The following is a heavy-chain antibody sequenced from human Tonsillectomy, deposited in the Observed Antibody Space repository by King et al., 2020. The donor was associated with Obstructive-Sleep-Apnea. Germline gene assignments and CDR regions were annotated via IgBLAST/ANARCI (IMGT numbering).Heavy chain of an antibody. CDR2: ISSSSDTI. J-gene: IGHJ4*02. V-gene: IGHV3-48*04. Sequence: VQLVESGGGLVQPGGSLRLSCAASGFTFSSYSMNWVRQAPGKGLEWVSYISSSSDTIYYADSVKGRFTISRDNAKNSLYLQMNSLRAEEPAVYYCAREDYYDSSGSERGGYWGQGTPVTVSS. CDR3: AREDYYDSSGSERGGY. D-gene: IGHD3-22*01. CDR1: GFTFSSYS.